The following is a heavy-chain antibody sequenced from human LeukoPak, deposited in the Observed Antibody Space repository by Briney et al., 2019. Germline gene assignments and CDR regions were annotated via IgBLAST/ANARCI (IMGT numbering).Heavy chain of an antibody. CDR1: GFNFSDYY. J-gene: IGHJ3*02. D-gene: IGHD3-22*01. Sequence: GGSLRLSCAASGFNFSDYYMSWIRQAPGKGLEWVSYISSSGSTIYYADSVKGRFTISRDNAKNSLYLQMNSLRAEDTAVYYCARAAHYYDSPDAFDIWGQGTMVTVSS. CDR2: ISSSGSTI. V-gene: IGHV3-11*01. CDR3: ARAAHYYDSPDAFDI.